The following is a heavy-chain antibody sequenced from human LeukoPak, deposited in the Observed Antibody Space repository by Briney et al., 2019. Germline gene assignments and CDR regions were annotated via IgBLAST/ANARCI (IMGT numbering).Heavy chain of an antibody. V-gene: IGHV3-11*01. D-gene: IGHD4-11*01. CDR2: ISSSGTTI. Sequence: GGSLRLSCPASGFTFSDHYMSWLRPAPGKGLEWLSYISSSGTTIYYTDSVKGRFTISRENAKNSLYLQMNSLRAEDTAVYYCARGIRQYAKSYFDYWGQGTLVTVSS. J-gene: IGHJ4*02. CDR1: GFTFSDHY. CDR3: ARGIRQYAKSYFDY.